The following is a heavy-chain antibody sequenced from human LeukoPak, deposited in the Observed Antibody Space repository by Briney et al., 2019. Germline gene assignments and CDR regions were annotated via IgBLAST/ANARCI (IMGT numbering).Heavy chain of an antibody. V-gene: IGHV3-48*01. D-gene: IGHD3-3*01. CDR1: GFTLSTYG. CDR2: ISSSSSTI. J-gene: IGHJ3*02. CDR3: ARDELSPQIFGVVVDAFDI. Sequence: GGSLRLSCAASGFTLSTYGMHWVRQAPGKGLEWVSYISSSSSTIYYADSVKGRFTISRDNAKNSLYLQMNSLRAEDTAVYYCARDELSPQIFGVVVDAFDIWGQGTMVTVSS.